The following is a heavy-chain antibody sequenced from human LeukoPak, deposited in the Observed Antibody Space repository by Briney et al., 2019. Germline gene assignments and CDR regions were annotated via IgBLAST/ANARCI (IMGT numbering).Heavy chain of an antibody. D-gene: IGHD4-17*01. J-gene: IGHJ6*04. CDR3: ARVYGDYNYYGMDV. Sequence: GGSLRLSCAASGFTFSSYAMNCVRQAPGKGLEWVSYISRGGSSIYYADSVKGRFTISRDNAKNSLYLQMNSLRAEDTAVYYCARVYGDYNYYGMDVWGKGTTVTVSS. CDR2: ISRGGSSI. CDR1: GFTFSSYA. V-gene: IGHV3-48*03.